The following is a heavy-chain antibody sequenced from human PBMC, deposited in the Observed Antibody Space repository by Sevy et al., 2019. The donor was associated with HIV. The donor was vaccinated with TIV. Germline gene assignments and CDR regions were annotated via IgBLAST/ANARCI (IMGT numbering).Heavy chain of an antibody. CDR2: ISWDGGST. J-gene: IGHJ4*02. D-gene: IGHD6-13*01. Sequence: GGSLRLSCAASGFTFDDYTMHWVRQAPGKGLEWVSLISWDGGSTYYADSVKGRFTISRDNSKNCLYLQLNSLRTEDTALYYCSKDLSAWAAAGTGFDYWGQGTLVTVSS. CDR3: SKDLSAWAAAGTGFDY. V-gene: IGHV3-43*01. CDR1: GFTFDDYT.